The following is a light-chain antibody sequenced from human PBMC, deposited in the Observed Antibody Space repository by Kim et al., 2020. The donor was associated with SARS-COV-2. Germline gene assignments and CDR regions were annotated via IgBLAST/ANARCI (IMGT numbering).Light chain of an antibody. Sequence: LCQGERASLSCRASQSVGNDLAWYQQKPGKAPILLIYDVSNRAAGIPARFSGSGSGTDFTLTISSLEPEDSAVYYCQHRSTWPLTFGGGTKVEI. CDR3: QHRSTWPLT. CDR2: DVS. CDR1: QSVGND. J-gene: IGKJ4*01. V-gene: IGKV3-11*01.